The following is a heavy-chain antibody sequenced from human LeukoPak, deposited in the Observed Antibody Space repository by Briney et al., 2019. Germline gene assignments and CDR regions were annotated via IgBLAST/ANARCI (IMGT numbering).Heavy chain of an antibody. CDR2: INHSGST. Sequence: SETLSLTCAVYGGSFSGYYWSWIRQPPGKGLEWIGEINHSGSTNYNPSLKSRVTISVDTSKNQFSLKLSSVTAADTAVYYRARGGYVWGSYRLGNNWFDPWGQGTLVTVSS. J-gene: IGHJ5*02. V-gene: IGHV4-34*01. CDR1: GGSFSGYY. CDR3: ARGGYVWGSYRLGNNWFDP. D-gene: IGHD3-16*02.